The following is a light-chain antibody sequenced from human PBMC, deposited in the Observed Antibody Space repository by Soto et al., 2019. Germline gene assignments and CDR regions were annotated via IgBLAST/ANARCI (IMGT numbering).Light chain of an antibody. CDR3: CSYAGSSYV. V-gene: IGLV2-23*01. J-gene: IGLJ1*01. CDR2: EGS. Sequence: QSVLTQPAGVSGSPGQSITISCTGTSSDVGSYNLVSWYQQHPGKAPKLMIYEGSKRPSGVSNRFSGSKSGNTASLTISGLQAEDEADYYCCSYAGSSYVFGTGTKVTVL. CDR1: SSDVGSYNL.